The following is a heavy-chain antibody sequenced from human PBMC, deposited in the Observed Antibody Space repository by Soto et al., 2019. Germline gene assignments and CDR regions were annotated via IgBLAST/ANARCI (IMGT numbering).Heavy chain of an antibody. V-gene: IGHV3-23*01. J-gene: IGHJ6*02. CDR1: GFTFSSYA. Sequence: EVQLLESGGGLVQPGGSLRLSCAASGFTFSSYAMSWVRQAPGKGLEWVSGIRGSGGSTYYADSVKGRFTISRDNSKKTLYLQINSLGGDDTAVYYCAKDCCEKFCSNTSCSGGMDVWGQGTTVTVSS. CDR2: IRGSGGST. CDR3: AKDCCEKFCSNTSCSGGMDV. D-gene: IGHD2-2*01.